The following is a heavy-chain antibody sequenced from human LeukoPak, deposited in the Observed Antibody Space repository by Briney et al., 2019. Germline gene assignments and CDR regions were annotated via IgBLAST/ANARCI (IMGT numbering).Heavy chain of an antibody. Sequence: GASVKVSCKASGYTFTGYYMHWVRQVPGQGLEWMGRINPNSGGTNYAQKFQGRVTMTRDTSISTAYMELSRLRSDDTAVYYCARVVSSVAADDWYFDLWGRGTLVTVSS. V-gene: IGHV1-2*06. J-gene: IGHJ2*01. CDR1: GYTFTGYY. CDR2: INPNSGGT. D-gene: IGHD6-25*01. CDR3: ARVVSSVAADDWYFDL.